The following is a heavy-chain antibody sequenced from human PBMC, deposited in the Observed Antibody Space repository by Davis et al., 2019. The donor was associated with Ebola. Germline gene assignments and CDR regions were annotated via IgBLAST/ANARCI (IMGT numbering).Heavy chain of an antibody. Sequence: SETLSLTCTVSGGSISSGGYYWSWIRQPAGKGLEWIGRIYTSGSTNYNPSLKSRVTMSVDTSKNQFSLKLSSVTAADTAVYYCARGRVVQWLVLPDAFDIWGQGTMVTVSS. CDR2: IYTSGST. J-gene: IGHJ3*02. CDR1: GGSISSGGYY. CDR3: ARGRVVQWLVLPDAFDI. V-gene: IGHV4-61*02. D-gene: IGHD6-19*01.